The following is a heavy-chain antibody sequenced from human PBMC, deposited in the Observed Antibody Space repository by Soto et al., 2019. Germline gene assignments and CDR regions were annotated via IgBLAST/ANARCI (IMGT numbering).Heavy chain of an antibody. CDR3: AKTANGWFSAFDI. Sequence: EVQLLESGGGLVQPGGSLRLSCAASGFTFSSYAMSWVRQAPGKGLAWVSAIIGSGGTTYYADSVKGRFTFSRDNSKNTLYLQMNRLRAEDTAVYYCAKTANGWFSAFDIWGQGTMVTVSS. CDR1: GFTFSSYA. V-gene: IGHV3-23*01. D-gene: IGHD6-19*01. CDR2: IIGSGGTT. J-gene: IGHJ3*02.